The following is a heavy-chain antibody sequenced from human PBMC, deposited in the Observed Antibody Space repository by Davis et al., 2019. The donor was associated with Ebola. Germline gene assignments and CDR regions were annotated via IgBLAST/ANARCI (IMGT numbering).Heavy chain of an antibody. J-gene: IGHJ4*02. V-gene: IGHV3-23*01. CDR3: AKARGGGNWNYHLDY. Sequence: GGSLRLSCAASGFTFSTYAMTWVRQAPGKGLEWVSALSGSGRSTYSADSVKGRFTISRDNSKNTLYLQMDSLRAEDTAVYYCAKARGGGNWNYHLDYWGQGTLVTVSS. CDR2: LSGSGRST. D-gene: IGHD1-7*01. CDR1: GFTFSTYA.